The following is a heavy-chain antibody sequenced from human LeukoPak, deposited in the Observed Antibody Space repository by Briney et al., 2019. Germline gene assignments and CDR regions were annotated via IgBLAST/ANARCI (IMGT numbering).Heavy chain of an antibody. CDR3: ATGRYSGYDWGFDY. Sequence: GGSLRLSCAASGFTFISYGMHWVRQAPGRGLEWVAVISYDGSNKYYADSVKGRFTISRDNSKNTLYLQMNSLRAEDTAVYYCATGRYSGYDWGFDYWGQGTLVTVSS. V-gene: IGHV3-30*03. CDR1: GFTFISYG. J-gene: IGHJ4*02. D-gene: IGHD5-12*01. CDR2: ISYDGSNK.